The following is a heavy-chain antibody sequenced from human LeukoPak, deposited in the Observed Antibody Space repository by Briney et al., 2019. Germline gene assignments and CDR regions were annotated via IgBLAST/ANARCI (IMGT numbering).Heavy chain of an antibody. CDR3: ARDLVTVTKGFDI. V-gene: IGHV4-59*11. CDR2: ISYIGTT. J-gene: IGHJ3*02. CDR1: GDSFSSHY. Sequence: SETLSLTCAVSGDSFSSHYWTWLRQPPGRGLEGIGYISYIGTTNYNPSLKSRVTISIDTSKNQFSLKLSSVTTADTAVYYCARDLVTVTKGFDIWGLGTMVSVSS. D-gene: IGHD4-17*01.